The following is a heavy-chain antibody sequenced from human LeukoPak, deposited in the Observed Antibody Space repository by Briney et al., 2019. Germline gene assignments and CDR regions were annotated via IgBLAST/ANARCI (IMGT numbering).Heavy chain of an antibody. V-gene: IGHV1-69*05. CDR3: AREHRPVLRYFDWSPKGAFDY. CDR1: GGTFSSYA. CDR2: NIPIFGTA. Sequence: SVKVSCKASGGTFSSYAISWVRQAPGQGLEWMGRNIPIFGTANYAQKFQGRVTITTDESTSTASMELSSLRSEDTAVYYCAREHRPVLRYFDWSPKGAFDYWGQGTLVTVSS. D-gene: IGHD3-9*01. J-gene: IGHJ4*02.